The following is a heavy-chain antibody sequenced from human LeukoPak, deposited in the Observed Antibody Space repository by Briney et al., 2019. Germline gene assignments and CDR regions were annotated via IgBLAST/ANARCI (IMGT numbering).Heavy chain of an antibody. Sequence: PGGSLRLSCAASGFTFSSYSMNWVRQAPGKGLEWVSYISSSSSTIYYADSVKGRFTISRDNAKNSLYLQMNSLRAEDTAVYYCAKECCSGGTCYGYFQNWGQGTLVTVSS. CDR1: GFTFSSYS. CDR2: ISSSSSTI. D-gene: IGHD2-15*01. J-gene: IGHJ1*01. CDR3: AKECCSGGTCYGYFQN. V-gene: IGHV3-48*01.